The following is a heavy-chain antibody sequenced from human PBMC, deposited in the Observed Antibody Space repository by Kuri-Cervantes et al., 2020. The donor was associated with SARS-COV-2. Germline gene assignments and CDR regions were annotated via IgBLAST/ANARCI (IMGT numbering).Heavy chain of an antibody. J-gene: IGHJ4*02. Sequence: GESLKISCAASGFNFNNFDINWVRQAPGKGLEWVAVILYHGVDSYYADSVKGRFTISKDNSKNTVYLQMNSLRPEDTAVYYCTRAQTSFDSCGQGTLVTVSS. CDR2: ILYHGVDS. CDR3: TRAQTSFDS. CDR1: GFNFNNFD. V-gene: IGHV3-30-3*01.